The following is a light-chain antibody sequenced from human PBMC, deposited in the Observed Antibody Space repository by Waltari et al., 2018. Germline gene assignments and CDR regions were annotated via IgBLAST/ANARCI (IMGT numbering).Light chain of an antibody. V-gene: IGKV3-15*01. CDR1: QSVSSN. CDR3: QQSNSWPSWT. Sequence: EVVMTQSPATLSVSPGERVTLSCRASQSVSSNLAWYQQKPGQAPRLLIYDASTRATGIPGRFSGSGSGTEFTLTISSLQSEDVAVYYCQQSNSWPSWTFGQGTTVEIK. CDR2: DAS. J-gene: IGKJ1*01.